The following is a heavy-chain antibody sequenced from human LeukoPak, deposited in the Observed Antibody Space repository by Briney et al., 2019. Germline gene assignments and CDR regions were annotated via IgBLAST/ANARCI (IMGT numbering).Heavy chain of an antibody. CDR1: GYTFTGYY. D-gene: IGHD2-2*01. J-gene: IGHJ5*02. V-gene: IGHV1-2*02. Sequence: ASVKVSCKASGYTFTGYYMHWVRQAPGQGLEWMGWINPNSGGTNYAQKFQGRVTMTRDTSISTAYMEPSRLRSDDMAVYYCARESYCSSTSCSTWAFDPWGQGTPVTVSS. CDR3: ARESYCSSTSCSTWAFDP. CDR2: INPNSGGT.